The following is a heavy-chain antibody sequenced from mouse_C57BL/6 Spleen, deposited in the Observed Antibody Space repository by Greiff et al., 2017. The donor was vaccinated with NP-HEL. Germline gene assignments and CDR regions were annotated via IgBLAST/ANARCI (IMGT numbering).Heavy chain of an antibody. J-gene: IGHJ2*01. D-gene: IGHD1-1*01. Sequence: EVQLQESGPGLVKPSQSLSLTCSVTGYSITSGYYWNWIRQFPGNKLEWMGYISYDGSNNYNPSLKNRISITRDTSKNQFFLKLNSVTTEDTATYYCARESGIYYYGSSYFDYWGQGTTLTVSS. V-gene: IGHV3-6*01. CDR1: GYSITSGYY. CDR2: ISYDGSN. CDR3: ARESGIYYYGSSYFDY.